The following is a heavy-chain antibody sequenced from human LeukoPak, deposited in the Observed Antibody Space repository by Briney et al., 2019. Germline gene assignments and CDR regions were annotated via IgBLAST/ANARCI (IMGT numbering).Heavy chain of an antibody. CDR3: ARAPMGRAFDI. J-gene: IGHJ3*02. CDR1: GYTSTSYD. Sequence: ASVKVSCKASGYTSTSYDINWVRQATGQGLEWMGWMNPNSGNTGYAQKFQGRVTITRNTSISTAYMELSSLRSEDTAVYYCARAPMGRAFDIWGQGTMVTVSS. D-gene: IGHD3-10*01. CDR2: MNPNSGNT. V-gene: IGHV1-8*03.